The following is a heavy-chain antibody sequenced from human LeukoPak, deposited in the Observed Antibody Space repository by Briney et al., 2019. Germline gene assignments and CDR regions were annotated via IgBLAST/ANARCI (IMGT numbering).Heavy chain of an antibody. CDR2: IKQDGSEK. V-gene: IGHV3-7*05. Sequence: SGGSLRLSCARSGFTCRISWMMGLPQAPGGGLEGVANIKQDGSEKNYVHSVQGRFTIPRDKEQNLLYLQMNSLRAEDTDVYYCARGGPTDYWGQGILVTVSS. J-gene: IGHJ4*02. CDR3: ARGGPTDY. CDR1: GFTCRISW.